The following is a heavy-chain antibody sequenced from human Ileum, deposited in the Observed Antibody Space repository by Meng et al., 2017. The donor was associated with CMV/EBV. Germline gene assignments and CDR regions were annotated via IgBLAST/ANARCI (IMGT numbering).Heavy chain of an antibody. CDR3: ARDRLEGSFSDPGY. CDR1: GFTFSSSA. V-gene: IGHV3-23*01. J-gene: IGHJ4*02. CDR2: ITSSGDRT. D-gene: IGHD1-26*01. Sequence: SCAASGFTFSSSALTWVRQAPGKGLKWVSTITSSGDRTYYADSVKGRFTISRDNAKNSLYLQMNSLRVEDTAVYYCARDRLEGSFSDPGYWGQGTLVTVSS.